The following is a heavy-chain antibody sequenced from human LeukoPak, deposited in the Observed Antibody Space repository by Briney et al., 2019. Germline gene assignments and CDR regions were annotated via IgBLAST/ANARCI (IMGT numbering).Heavy chain of an antibody. CDR1: GYTFTGYY. J-gene: IGHJ4*02. CDR3: ARDPTYDILTGFFDY. CDR2: INPNSGGT. D-gene: IGHD3-9*01. Sequence: ASVKVSCKASGYTFTGYYMHWVRQAPGQGLEWMGWINPNSGGTNYAQKFQGRVTMTRDTSISTAYMELSRLRSDDTAVYYCARDPTYDILTGFFDYWGQGTLVTVSS. V-gene: IGHV1-2*02.